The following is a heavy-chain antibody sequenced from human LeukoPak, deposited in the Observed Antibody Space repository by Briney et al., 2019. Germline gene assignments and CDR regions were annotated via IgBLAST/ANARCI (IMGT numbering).Heavy chain of an antibody. CDR2: FDPEDGET. CDR3: ASRTDILTGYYGYFDY. CDR1: GYTLTELS. J-gene: IGHJ4*02. Sequence: GASVKVSCKVSGYTLTELSMHWVRQAPGKGLEWMGGFDPEDGETIYAQKFQGRVTMTEDTSTDTAYMELSSLRSEDTAVYYCASRTDILTGYYGYFDYWGQGTLVTVSS. V-gene: IGHV1-24*01. D-gene: IGHD3-9*01.